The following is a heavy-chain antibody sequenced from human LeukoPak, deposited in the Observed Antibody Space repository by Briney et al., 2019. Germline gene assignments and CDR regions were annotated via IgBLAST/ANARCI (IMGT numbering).Heavy chain of an antibody. D-gene: IGHD2-15*01. J-gene: IGHJ4*02. V-gene: IGHV3-7*01. CDR1: GFTFSSYW. CDR2: IKQDGREK. CDR3: ARERGYCSGGSCYFNDY. Sequence: PGGSLRLSCAASGFTFSSYWMSWVRQAPGKGLGWVANIKQDGREKYYVDSVKGRFTISRDNAKNSLYLQMNSLRAEDTAVYYCARERGYCSGGSCYFNDYWGQGTLVTVSS.